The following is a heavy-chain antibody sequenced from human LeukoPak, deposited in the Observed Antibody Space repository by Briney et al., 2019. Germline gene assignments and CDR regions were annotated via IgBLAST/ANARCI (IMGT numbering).Heavy chain of an antibody. V-gene: IGHV5-51*01. CDR1: GFSFTSYW. CDR3: ARSWVTGYGTVLDH. CDR2: IYPGDSDT. Sequence: GESLKTSCKGSGFSFTSYWIGWVRQVPGKGLEWMGIIYPGDSDTRYSPSFQGQVTISADKSIDTAYLQWSSLKASDTAIYYCARSWVTGYGTVLDHWGQGTLVTVSS. D-gene: IGHD2-21*02. J-gene: IGHJ4*02.